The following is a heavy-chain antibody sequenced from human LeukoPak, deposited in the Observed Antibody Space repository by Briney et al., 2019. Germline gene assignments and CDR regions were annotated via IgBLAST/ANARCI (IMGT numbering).Heavy chain of an antibody. Sequence: GGSLRLSCAASGFTFSSYAMSWVRQAPGKGLEWVSAISGSGGSTYYADSVKGRFTISRDNSKNTLYLQMNSLRAEDKAVYYCAKTIVNWNYETGDYWGQGTLVTVSS. CDR3: AKTIVNWNYETGDY. V-gene: IGHV3-23*01. J-gene: IGHJ4*02. CDR1: GFTFSSYA. D-gene: IGHD1-7*01. CDR2: ISGSGGST.